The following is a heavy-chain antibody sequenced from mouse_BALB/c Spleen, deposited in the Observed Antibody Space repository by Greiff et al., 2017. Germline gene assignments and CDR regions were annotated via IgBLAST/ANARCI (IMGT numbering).Heavy chain of an antibody. Sequence: DVKLKESGGGLVQPGGSRKLSCAASGFTFSSFGMHWVRQAPEKGLEWVAYISSGSSTIYYADTVKGRFTISSNNPKNTLFLQMTSLRSEDTAMYYCARSYGYDGYYYAMGYWGQGTSVTVSS. CDR1: GFTFSSFG. J-gene: IGHJ4*01. CDR2: ISSGSSTI. D-gene: IGHD2-2*01. CDR3: ARSYGYDGYYYAMGY. V-gene: IGHV5-17*02.